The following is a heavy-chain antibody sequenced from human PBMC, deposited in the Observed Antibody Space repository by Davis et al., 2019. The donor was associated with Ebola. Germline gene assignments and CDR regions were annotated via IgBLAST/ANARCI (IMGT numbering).Heavy chain of an antibody. J-gene: IGHJ6*02. D-gene: IGHD2-8*02. V-gene: IGHV3-7*03. CDR1: GFTFSSYW. Sequence: GESLKISCAASGFTFSSYWMSWVRQAPGKGLEWVANIKQDGSEKYYVDSVKGRFTISRDNAKNSLYLQMNSLRSKDTDVYYCASFRADCTGGVCYYYYYGMDVWGQGTTVTVSS. CDR3: ASFRADCTGGVCYYYYYGMDV. CDR2: IKQDGSEK.